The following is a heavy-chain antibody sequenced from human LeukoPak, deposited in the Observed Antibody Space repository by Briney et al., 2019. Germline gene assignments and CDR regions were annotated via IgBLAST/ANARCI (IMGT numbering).Heavy chain of an antibody. CDR2: IRNDGGDK. CDR3: AKVLSSSWGYFGF. D-gene: IGHD6-13*01. J-gene: IGHJ4*02. CDR1: GFTFSSYG. Sequence: GGSLRLSCAASGFTFSSYGMHWVRQAPGKGLEWVAFIRNDGGDKYYADSVKGRFTISRDNSKNTLYLQMNSLKAEDTAVYYCAKVLSSSWGYFGFWGQGTLVTVSS. V-gene: IGHV3-30*02.